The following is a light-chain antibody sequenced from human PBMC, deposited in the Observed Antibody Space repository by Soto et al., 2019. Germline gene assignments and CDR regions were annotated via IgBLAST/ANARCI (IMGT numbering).Light chain of an antibody. CDR3: QQCGSSPWT. CDR1: QSVSSSY. CDR2: GAS. Sequence: EIVLTQSPGTLSLSPGERATLSCRASQSVSSSYLAWYQQTPGQAPRLLIYGASSRATGIPDRFSGSGSGTDFTLPISRLEPEDFAVYYCQQCGSSPWTFGQGTKVEIK. J-gene: IGKJ1*01. V-gene: IGKV3-20*01.